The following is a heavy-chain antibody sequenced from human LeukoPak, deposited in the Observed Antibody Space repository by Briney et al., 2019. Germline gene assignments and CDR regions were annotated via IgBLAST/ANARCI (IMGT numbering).Heavy chain of an antibody. CDR1: GGSISSSSYY. CDR2: IYYSGSI. CDR3: ARGPRTAYGDYSTVVDY. J-gene: IGHJ4*02. Sequence: PSETLSLTCTVSGGSISSSSYYWGWIRQPPGKGLEWIGSIYYSGSIYYNPSLKSRVTISVDTSKNQFSLKLSSVTAADTAVYYCARGPRTAYGDYSTVVDYWGQGTLVTVSS. D-gene: IGHD4-17*01. V-gene: IGHV4-39*01.